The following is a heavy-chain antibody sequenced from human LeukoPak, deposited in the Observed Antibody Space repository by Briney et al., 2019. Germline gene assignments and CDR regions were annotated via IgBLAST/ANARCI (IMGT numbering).Heavy chain of an antibody. J-gene: IGHJ4*02. CDR2: IIPIFGTA. Sequence: SVKVSCKASGYTFTSYAMNWVRQAPGQGLEWMGGIIPIFGTANYAQKFQGRVTITADESTSTAYMELSSLRSEDTAVYYCARDSCSSTSCYTIGGYWGQGTLVTVSS. V-gene: IGHV1-69*13. D-gene: IGHD2-2*02. CDR1: GYTFTSYA. CDR3: ARDSCSSTSCYTIGGY.